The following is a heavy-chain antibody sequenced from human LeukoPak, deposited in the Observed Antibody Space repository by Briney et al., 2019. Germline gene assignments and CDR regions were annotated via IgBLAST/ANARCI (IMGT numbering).Heavy chain of an antibody. V-gene: IGHV6-1*01. J-gene: IGHJ3*02. CDR2: TYYTSKWYS. CDR1: GDSVSSNIVA. CDR3: AREIRNSFDI. D-gene: IGHD2/OR15-2a*01. Sequence: SQTLSLTCAISGDSVSSNIVAWNWIRQSPSRGLEWLGRTYYTSKWYSDYATTVKSRMTLNADTAKNQVSLQLNSVTPEDTAVYYCAREIRNSFDIWGQGTVVIVSS.